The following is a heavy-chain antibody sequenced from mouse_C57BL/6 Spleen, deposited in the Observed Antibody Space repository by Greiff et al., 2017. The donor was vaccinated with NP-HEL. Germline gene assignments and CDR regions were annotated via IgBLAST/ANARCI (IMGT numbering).Heavy chain of an antibody. CDR3: ARVQTARGFAY. D-gene: IGHD3-3*01. J-gene: IGHJ3*01. CDR1: GFTFSSYA. Sequence: EVQLVESGGGLVKPGGSLKLSCAASGFTFSSYAMSWVRQTPEKRLEWVATISDGGSYTYYPANVKGRFTISRDNAKNNLYLQMSHLKSEDTAMYYCARVQTARGFAYWGQGTLVTVSA. CDR2: ISDGGSYT. V-gene: IGHV5-4*01.